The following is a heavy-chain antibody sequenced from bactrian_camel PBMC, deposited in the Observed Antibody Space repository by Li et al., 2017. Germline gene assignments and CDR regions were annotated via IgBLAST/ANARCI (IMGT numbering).Heavy chain of an antibody. Sequence: DVQLVESGGGSVEAGGSLTLSCAASEYTHTRYCLGWARQIPGKEEEGVATIWRASGTRYYSKTVKGRFTVSRDDANNTVYLQMNSLKPEDTAMYYCAANARSSCRPEGDFVYWGQGTQVTVS. CDR3: AANARSSCRPEGDFVY. J-gene: IGHJ6*01. CDR2: IWRASGTR. V-gene: IGHV3S40*01. CDR1: EYTHTRYC.